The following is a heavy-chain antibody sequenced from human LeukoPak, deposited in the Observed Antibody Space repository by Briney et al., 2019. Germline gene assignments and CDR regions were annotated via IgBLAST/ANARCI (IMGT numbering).Heavy chain of an antibody. CDR2: ISAYNGNT. D-gene: IGHD2-15*01. Sequence: GASVKLSCKGSGYTFTSFGFSWVRQASGQGLEWMGWISAYNGNTNYAQKFQDRVSMTADASTSTAYMELRSLSSDDTAIYYCARGDKYFYYYMDVWGKGTTVTVSS. CDR1: GYTFTSFG. CDR3: ARGDKYFYYYMDV. J-gene: IGHJ6*03. V-gene: IGHV1-18*01.